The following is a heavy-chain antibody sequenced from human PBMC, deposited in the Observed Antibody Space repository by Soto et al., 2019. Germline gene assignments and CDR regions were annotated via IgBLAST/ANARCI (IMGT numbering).Heavy chain of an antibody. CDR2: IWHDGSNK. D-gene: IGHD5-18*01. Sequence: GGSLRLSCAASGLAFSSYGLHWVRQAPGKGLEWVAVIWHDGSNKYYADSVKGRFTISRDNSKNTLYLQMNSLRAADTAVYYCAKGSTSGYGDTAMITAPAGMDVWGQGTTVTVSS. J-gene: IGHJ6*02. V-gene: IGHV3-33*06. CDR1: GLAFSSYG. CDR3: AKGSTSGYGDTAMITAPAGMDV.